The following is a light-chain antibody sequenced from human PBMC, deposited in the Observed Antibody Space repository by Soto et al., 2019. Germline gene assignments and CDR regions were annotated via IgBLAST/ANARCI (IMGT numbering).Light chain of an antibody. CDR3: MQGTHWPPYT. V-gene: IGKV2-30*02. CDR1: QSLVHSDGNTY. J-gene: IGKJ2*01. Sequence: DVVMTQSPLSLPVTPGQPASISCRSSQSLVHSDGNTYLSWFLQRPGQSPRRLIYNVSNRDSRVPDRFRGSGSGTDFTLTISRVEAEDVGVYYCMQGTHWPPYTFGQGTKLEIK. CDR2: NVS.